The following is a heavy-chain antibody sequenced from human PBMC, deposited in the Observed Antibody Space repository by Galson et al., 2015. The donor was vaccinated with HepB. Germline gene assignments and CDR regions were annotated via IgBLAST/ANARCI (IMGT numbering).Heavy chain of an antibody. CDR1: GGTFSSYA. J-gene: IGHJ6*02. V-gene: IGHV1-69*13. D-gene: IGHD1-26*01. CDR2: IIPIFGTA. CDR3: ARGGSYPYYYYGMDV. Sequence: SVKVSCKASGGTFSSYAISWVRQAPGQGLEWMGGIIPIFGTANYAQKFQGRLTITADESTSTAYMELSSLRSEDTAVYYCARGGSYPYYYYGMDVWGQGTTVTVSS.